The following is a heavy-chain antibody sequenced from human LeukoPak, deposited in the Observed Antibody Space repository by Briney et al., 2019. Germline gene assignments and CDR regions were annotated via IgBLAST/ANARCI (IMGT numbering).Heavy chain of an antibody. CDR2: IIPILGIA. CDR1: GGTFSSYT. D-gene: IGHD3-16*01. V-gene: IGHV1-69*02. Sequence: SVKVSCKACGGTFSSYTISWVRQAPGQGLEWMGRIIPILGIANYAQKFQGRVTITADKSTSTAYMELSSLRSEDTAVYYCARARTVGGSWGYYYYHMDVWGKGTTVTLSS. CDR3: ARARTVGGSWGYYYYHMDV. J-gene: IGHJ6*03.